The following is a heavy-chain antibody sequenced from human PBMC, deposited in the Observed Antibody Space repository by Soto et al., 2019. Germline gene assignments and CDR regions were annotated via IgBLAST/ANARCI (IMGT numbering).Heavy chain of an antibody. D-gene: IGHD2-15*01. Sequence: PGGSLRLSCAASGFTFSSYAMSWVRQAPGKGLEWVSAISGSGGSTYYADSVKGRFTISRDNSKNTLYLQMNSLRAEDTAVYYCAKGQDQGRYYYYAMDVWGQGTTVTVSS. CDR3: AKGQDQGRYYYYAMDV. CDR2: ISGSGGST. V-gene: IGHV3-23*01. J-gene: IGHJ6*02. CDR1: GFTFSSYA.